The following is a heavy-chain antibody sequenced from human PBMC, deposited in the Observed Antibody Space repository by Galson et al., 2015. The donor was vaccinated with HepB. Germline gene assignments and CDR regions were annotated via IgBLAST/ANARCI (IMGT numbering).Heavy chain of an antibody. D-gene: IGHD4-17*01. V-gene: IGHV3-23*01. J-gene: IGHJ4*02. CDR3: ATFRRTVTTDFDY. CDR2: INGSGGST. Sequence: SLRLSCAASGFNFSNYAMSWVRQAPGKGLECVSAINGSGGSTNYADSVKGRFTISRDNSKNTLYLQINSLRAEDTAVYYCATFRRTVTTDFDYWGQGTLVTVSS. CDR1: GFNFSNYA.